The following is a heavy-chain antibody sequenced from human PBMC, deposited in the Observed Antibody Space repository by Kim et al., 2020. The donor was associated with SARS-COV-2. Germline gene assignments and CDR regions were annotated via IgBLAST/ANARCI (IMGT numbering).Heavy chain of an antibody. CDR2: INHSGST. Sequence: SETLSLTCAVYGGSFSGYYWSWIRQPPGKGLEWIGEINHSGSTNYNPSLKSRVTISVDTSKNQFSLKLSSVTAADTAVYYCARGKYSSSLYGNSRPGDIWGQGTMVTVSS. CDR1: GGSFSGYY. CDR3: ARGKYSSSLYGNSRPGDI. D-gene: IGHD6-13*01. V-gene: IGHV4-34*01. J-gene: IGHJ3*02.